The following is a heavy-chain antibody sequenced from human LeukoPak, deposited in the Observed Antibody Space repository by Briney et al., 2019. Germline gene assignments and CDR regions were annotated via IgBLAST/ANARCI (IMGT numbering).Heavy chain of an antibody. CDR1: GYSISSGHY. J-gene: IGHJ4*02. Sequence: PSESLSLTCAVSGYSISSGHYWGWIRQPPGKGLEWIGSIYHSGGTYYNPSLKSRVTISVDTSKNQFSLKMKSVTAADTAVYYCAGFTPAVDYCSQGTLVTVSS. D-gene: IGHD3-10*01. CDR2: IYHSGGT. V-gene: IGHV4-38-2*01. CDR3: AGFTPAVDY.